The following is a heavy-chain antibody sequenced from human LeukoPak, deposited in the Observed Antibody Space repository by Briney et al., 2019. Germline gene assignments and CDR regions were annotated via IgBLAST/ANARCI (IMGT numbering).Heavy chain of an antibody. J-gene: IGHJ6*02. D-gene: IGHD3-9*01. Sequence: ASETLSLTCTVSGGSISSSYWSWIRQPPGKGLEWIGYISHDGKPDYSPSLKSRVTISADTSKNQCSLTLSSVTAADTAVYYCARDHWLLSSKTWYYYGMDVWGQGITVTVSS. CDR1: GGSISSSY. CDR2: ISHDGKP. V-gene: IGHV4-59*01. CDR3: ARDHWLLSSKTWYYYGMDV.